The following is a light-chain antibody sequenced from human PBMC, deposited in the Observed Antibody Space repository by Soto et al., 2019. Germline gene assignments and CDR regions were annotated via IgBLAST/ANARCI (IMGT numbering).Light chain of an antibody. V-gene: IGKV1-5*03. CDR1: QSVGRS. Sequence: TQSPATLSLSPGERATLSCWASQSVGRSLAWYQQKPGQAPKLLIYEASTLQSGVPSRFSGSGFGTEFTLTISSLQPDDLATYYCQQYNTFLTFGGGTKVEI. CDR3: QQYNTFLT. J-gene: IGKJ4*01. CDR2: EAS.